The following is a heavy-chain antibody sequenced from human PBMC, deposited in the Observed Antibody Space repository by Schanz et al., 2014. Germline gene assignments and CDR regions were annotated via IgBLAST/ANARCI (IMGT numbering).Heavy chain of an antibody. CDR1: GYTFTSDS. D-gene: IGHD3-10*01. J-gene: IGHJ6*02. V-gene: IGHV1-18*04. CDR2: ISAYTNNT. Sequence: QVQLVQSGAEVKKPGASVKVSCKASGYTFTSDSMHWVRQAPGQGLEWMGWISAYTNNTNYAQKLQGRVTLTTDTSTSTAYMELRNLRSDDTAVYYCARAKRFGDMDVWGQGTTVTVSS. CDR3: ARAKRFGDMDV.